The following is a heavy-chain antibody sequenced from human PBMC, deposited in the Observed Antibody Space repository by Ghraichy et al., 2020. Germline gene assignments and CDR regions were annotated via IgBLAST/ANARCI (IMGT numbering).Heavy chain of an antibody. D-gene: IGHD2-15*01. J-gene: IGHJ4*02. CDR1: GFTFSSYG. V-gene: IGHV3-30*18. CDR3: AKVFTCSGGSCYPEKIDY. Sequence: GGSLRLSCAASGFTFSSYGMHWVRQAPGKGLEWVAVISYDGSNKYYADSVKGRFTISRDNSKNTLYLQMNSLRAEDTAVYYCAKVFTCSGGSCYPEKIDYWGQGTLVTVSS. CDR2: ISYDGSNK.